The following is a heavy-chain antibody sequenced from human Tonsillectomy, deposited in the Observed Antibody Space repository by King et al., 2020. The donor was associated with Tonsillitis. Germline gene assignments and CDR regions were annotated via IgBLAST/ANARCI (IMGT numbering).Heavy chain of an antibody. V-gene: IGHV3-23*04. CDR3: AKDGSNYDGSGYLDY. Sequence: VQLVESGGGLVQPGGSLRLSCTASGFTFSTYVMNWVRQAPGKGLEGVSAISGGGDYTYYADAVKGRLTISRDNSKNVLYLQLNSLRAEDTALYYCAKDGSNYDGSGYLDYWGQGALVTVSS. J-gene: IGHJ4*02. D-gene: IGHD3-22*01. CDR1: GFTFSTYV. CDR2: ISGGGDYT.